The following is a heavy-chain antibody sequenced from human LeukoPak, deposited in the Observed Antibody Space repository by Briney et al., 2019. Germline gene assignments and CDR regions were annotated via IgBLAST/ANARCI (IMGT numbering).Heavy chain of an antibody. D-gene: IGHD6-13*01. CDR1: GGTFSSYA. CDR2: IIPIFGTA. V-gene: IGHV1-69*06. CDR3: VSPEYIAAAATRFAFDI. Sequence: GASVKVSCKASGGTFSSYAISWVRQAPGQGLEWMGGIIPIFGTANYAQKFQGRVTITADKSTSTAYMELSNLRSEDTAVYYCVSPEYIAAAATRFAFDIWGQGTMVTVSS. J-gene: IGHJ3*02.